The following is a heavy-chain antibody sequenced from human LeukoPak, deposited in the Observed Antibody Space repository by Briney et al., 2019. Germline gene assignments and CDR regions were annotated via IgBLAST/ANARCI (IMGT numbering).Heavy chain of an antibody. D-gene: IGHD4-17*01. CDR1: GFTFYSSA. J-gene: IGHJ2*01. Sequence: GGSLRLSCAAPGFTFYSSAMSWVRRAPGKGLEWVSVIYSGGGTYYADSVKGRFTISRDNSKNTLYLQMNSLRAEDTAVYYCARRVTTGSYFDLWGRGTLVTVSS. V-gene: IGHV3-66*01. CDR2: IYSGGGT. CDR3: ARRVTTGSYFDL.